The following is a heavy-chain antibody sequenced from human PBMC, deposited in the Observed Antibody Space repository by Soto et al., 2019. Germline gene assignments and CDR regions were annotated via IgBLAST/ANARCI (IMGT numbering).Heavy chain of an antibody. CDR1: GGTFSSYA. CDR3: ASYLLFGYYQTFDY. J-gene: IGHJ4*02. V-gene: IGHV1-69*12. CDR2: IIPIFGTA. Sequence: QVQLVQSGAEVKKPGSSVKVSCKASGGTFSSYAISWVRQSPGQGLEWMGWIIPIFGTANYAQKFQGRVTITADESTRTAYMQLSSLRYEDTAVYYCASYLLFGYYQTFDYWGQGTLVTVSS. D-gene: IGHD3-9*01.